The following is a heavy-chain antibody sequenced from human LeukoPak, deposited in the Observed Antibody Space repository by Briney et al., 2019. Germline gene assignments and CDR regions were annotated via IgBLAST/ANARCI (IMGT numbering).Heavy chain of an antibody. V-gene: IGHV3-30*04. CDR2: ISYDGSNK. CDR1: GFTFSSCA. CDR3: ARAMWIQLWSFDY. D-gene: IGHD5-18*01. J-gene: IGHJ4*02. Sequence: GGSLRLSCAASGFTFSSCAMHWVRQAPGKGLEWVAVISYDGSNKYYADSVKGRFTISRDNSKNTLYLQMNSLRAEDTAVYYCARAMWIQLWSFDYWGQGTLVTVSS.